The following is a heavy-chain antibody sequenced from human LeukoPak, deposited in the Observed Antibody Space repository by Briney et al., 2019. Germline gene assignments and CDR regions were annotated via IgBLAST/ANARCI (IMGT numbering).Heavy chain of an antibody. CDR3: AKDQKGVHSYGSLDS. CDR2: ISGSGGST. D-gene: IGHD5-18*01. J-gene: IGHJ5*02. V-gene: IGHV3-23*01. CDR1: GFTFSSYA. Sequence: PGGSLRLSCAASGFTFSSYAMSWVRQAPGKGLEWVSAISGSGGSTYYADSVKGRFTISRDNSKNTLYLQMNSLRAEDTAVYYCAKDQKGVHSYGSLDSWGQGTLVTVSS.